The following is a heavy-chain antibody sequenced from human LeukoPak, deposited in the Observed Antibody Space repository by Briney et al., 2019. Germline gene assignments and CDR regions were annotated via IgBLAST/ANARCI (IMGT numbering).Heavy chain of an antibody. CDR1: GFTFSNYW. J-gene: IGHJ4*02. CDR3: ARGYYDSSGYYGPYFDS. V-gene: IGHV3-74*03. CDR2: INSDGSRT. Sequence: GGSLRLSCAASGFTFSNYWMHWVRQAPGKGLVWVSRINSDGSRTAYADSVKGRFIISRDNAKSTFHLQMNSLRAEDTALYYCARGYYDSSGYYGPYFDSWGQGTLVTVSS. D-gene: IGHD3-22*01.